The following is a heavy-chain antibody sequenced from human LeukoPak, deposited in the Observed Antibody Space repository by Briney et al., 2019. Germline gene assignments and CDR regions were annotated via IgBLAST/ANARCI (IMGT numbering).Heavy chain of an antibody. J-gene: IGHJ6*03. CDR3: ARGYGGNPYYYYYYMDV. V-gene: IGHV1-18*01. Sequence: GASVKVSCTASGYTFTSYGISWVRQAPGQGLEWMGWISAYNGNTNYAQKLQGRVTMTTDTSTSTAYMELRSLRSDDTAVYYCARGYGGNPYYYYYYMDVWGKGTTVTVSS. CDR2: ISAYNGNT. D-gene: IGHD4-23*01. CDR1: GYTFTSYG.